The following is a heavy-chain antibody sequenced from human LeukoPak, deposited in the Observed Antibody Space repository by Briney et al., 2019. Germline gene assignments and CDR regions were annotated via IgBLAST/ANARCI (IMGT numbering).Heavy chain of an antibody. Sequence: SETLSLTCTVSDGSISSYYWSWIRQPAGKGLEWIGRIYTSGSTNYNPSLKSRVTMSVDTSKNQFSLKLSSVTAADTAVYYCATSDYGDYARGYWYFDLWGRGTLVTVSS. D-gene: IGHD4-17*01. CDR1: DGSISSYY. CDR2: IYTSGST. CDR3: ATSDYGDYARGYWYFDL. J-gene: IGHJ2*01. V-gene: IGHV4-4*07.